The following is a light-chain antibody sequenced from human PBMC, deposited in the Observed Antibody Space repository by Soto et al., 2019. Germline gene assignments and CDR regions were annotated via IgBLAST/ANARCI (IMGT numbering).Light chain of an antibody. J-gene: IGKJ2*01. CDR3: QEYNSYPMYT. V-gene: IGKV1-5*01. CDR2: DAS. Sequence: DIQMTQSPSTLSASVGDRVTITCRASQSISSWLAWYQQKPGKAPKLLNYDASSLEGGVPSRFSGRGSGTESTLTFSSLQPDYCATYYCQEYNSYPMYTFGKGPKLEIK. CDR1: QSISSW.